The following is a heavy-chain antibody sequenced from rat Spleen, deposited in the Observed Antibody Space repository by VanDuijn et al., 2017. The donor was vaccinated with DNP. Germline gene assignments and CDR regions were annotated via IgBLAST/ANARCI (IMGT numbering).Heavy chain of an antibody. J-gene: IGHJ2*01. D-gene: IGHD4-3*01. CDR2: IGSSAYAP. CDR1: GFTFSAYY. V-gene: IGHV5-22*01. CDR3: VRWNSGHFEY. Sequence: EVQLVESGGGLVQPGRSLKLPCAASGFTFSAYYMAWVRQALAKGLEWVAYIGSSAYAPYYGDSVRGRFTISRDNVKITLYLQMHSLRSDDIATYYCVRWNSGHFEYWSQGVMVTVSS.